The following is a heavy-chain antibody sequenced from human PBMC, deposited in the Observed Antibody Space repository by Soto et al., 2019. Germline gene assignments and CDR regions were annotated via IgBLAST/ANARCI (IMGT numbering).Heavy chain of an antibody. CDR1: GFTFSSYG. CDR2: IWYDGSNK. Sequence: QVQLVESGGGVVQPGRSLRLSCAASGFTFSSYGMHWVRQAPGKGLEWVAVIWYDGSNKYYADSVKGRFTISRDNSKNTLYLQMNSLRAEDTAVYYCARDNVPAAPVLYYYYYMDVWGTGTTVTVSS. J-gene: IGHJ6*03. D-gene: IGHD2-2*01. V-gene: IGHV3-33*01. CDR3: ARDNVPAAPVLYYYYYMDV.